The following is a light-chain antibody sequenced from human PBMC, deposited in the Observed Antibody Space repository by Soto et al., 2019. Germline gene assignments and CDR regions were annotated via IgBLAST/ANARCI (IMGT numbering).Light chain of an antibody. CDR1: SSNIGSNT. V-gene: IGLV1-44*01. CDR3: AAWDDSLDAFG. J-gene: IGLJ2*01. Sequence: QSVLTQPPSASGTPGQRVTISCSGSSSNIGSNTVNWYQQLPGTAPKLLIYSNNQRPSGVPDRFSGSQSGTSVSLAISGLQSEDEADFYCAAWDDSLDAFGFGRGTKLTVL. CDR2: SNN.